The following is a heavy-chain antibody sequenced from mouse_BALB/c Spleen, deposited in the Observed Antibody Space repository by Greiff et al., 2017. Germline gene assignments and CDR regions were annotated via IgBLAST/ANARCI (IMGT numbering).Heavy chain of an antibody. CDR3: ATYDGYTGYFDV. J-gene: IGHJ1*01. V-gene: IGHV3-2*02. CDR2: ISYSGST. D-gene: IGHD2-3*01. CDR1: GYSITSDYA. Sequence: EVQLQQSGPGLVKPSQSLSLTCTVTGYSITSDYAWNWIRQFPGNKLEWMGYISYSGSTSYNPSLKSRISITRDTSKNQFFLQLNSVTTEDTATYYCATYDGYTGYFDVWGAGTTVTVSS.